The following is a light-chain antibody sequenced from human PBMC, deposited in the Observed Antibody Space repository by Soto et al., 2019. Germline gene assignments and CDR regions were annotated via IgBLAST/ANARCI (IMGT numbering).Light chain of an antibody. CDR1: QDISVY. J-gene: IGKJ5*01. V-gene: IGKV1-27*01. CDR3: QKFNTAPLT. Sequence: DIQMTQSPSSLSASVGDRVTIPCRASQDISVYLAWYQQKPWKVPKLLIYSASTLQSGVPSRFSGSGSGTDFTLTISSLQPEDVATYYCQKFNTAPLTFGQGTRLEIK. CDR2: SAS.